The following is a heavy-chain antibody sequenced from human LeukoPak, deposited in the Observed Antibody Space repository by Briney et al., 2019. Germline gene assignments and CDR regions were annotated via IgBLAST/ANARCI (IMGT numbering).Heavy chain of an antibody. Sequence: PSETLSLTCAVSGGSISSSNWWSWLRPSPGKGLEWIGEIYHSGSTNYNPSLKSRVTISVDKSKNQFSLKLSSVTAADTAVYYCARDGKHTPTVVTPGTDAFDIWGQGTMVTVSS. D-gene: IGHD4-23*01. CDR1: GGSISSSNW. CDR2: IYHSGST. J-gene: IGHJ3*02. CDR3: ARDGKHTPTVVTPGTDAFDI. V-gene: IGHV4-4*02.